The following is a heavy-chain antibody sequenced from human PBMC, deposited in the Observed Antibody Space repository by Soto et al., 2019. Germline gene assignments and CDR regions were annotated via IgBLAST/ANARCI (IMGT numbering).Heavy chain of an antibody. CDR2: ISAYNGNT. V-gene: IGHV1-18*01. J-gene: IGHJ4*02. CDR1: GYTLTSNA. Sequence: SAKASCKASGYTLTSNAISSVRQSTGQGLEWMGWISAYNGNTNYAQKLQGRVTMTTDTSTSTAYMELRSLRSDDTAVYYCARLGYCSSTSCYDGRYFDYWGEGTLVTVSS. CDR3: ARLGYCSSTSCYDGRYFDY. D-gene: IGHD2-2*01.